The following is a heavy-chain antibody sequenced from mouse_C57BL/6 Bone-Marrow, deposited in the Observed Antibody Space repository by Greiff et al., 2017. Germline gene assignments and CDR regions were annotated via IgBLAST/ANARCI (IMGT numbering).Heavy chain of an antibody. Sequence: EVMLVESGGGLVQPGGSLKLSCAASGFTFSDYYMYWVRQTPEKRLEWVAYISNGGGSTYYPDTVKGRFTIARDNAKNTLYLQISRLKSEDTAMDYCARVVATTHWDFDVWGTGTTVTVSS. D-gene: IGHD1-1*01. V-gene: IGHV5-12*01. CDR2: ISNGGGST. CDR1: GFTFSDYY. J-gene: IGHJ1*03. CDR3: ARVVATTHWDFDV.